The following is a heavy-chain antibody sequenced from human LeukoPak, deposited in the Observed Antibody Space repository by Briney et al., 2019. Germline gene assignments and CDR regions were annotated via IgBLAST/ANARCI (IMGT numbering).Heavy chain of an antibody. CDR2: IYHSGST. CDR1: GGSISSSNW. D-gene: IGHD2-15*01. V-gene: IGHV4-4*02. J-gene: IGHJ4*02. Sequence: KPSETLSLTCAVSGGSISSSNWWSWVRQPPGKGLEWIGEIYHSGSTNNNPSLKSRATISVDTSNNQFSLKLSSVTAADTAVYYCASLDAALGDWGQGTLVTVSS. CDR3: ASLDAALGD.